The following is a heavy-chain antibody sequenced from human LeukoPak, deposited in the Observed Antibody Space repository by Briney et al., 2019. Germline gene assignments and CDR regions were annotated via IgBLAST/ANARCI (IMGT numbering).Heavy chain of an antibody. Sequence: ASVKVSCKASGGTFSSHAITWVRQAPGQGLEWMGVINPIFHTPTYAKKFQGRLTITKDESMSTASMDLSSLISGDTAVYYCARGRTTGEFDYWGQGTLVTVSS. CDR3: ARGRTTGEFDY. CDR1: GGTFSSHA. J-gene: IGHJ4*02. CDR2: INPIFHTP. V-gene: IGHV1-69*05. D-gene: IGHD4-11*01.